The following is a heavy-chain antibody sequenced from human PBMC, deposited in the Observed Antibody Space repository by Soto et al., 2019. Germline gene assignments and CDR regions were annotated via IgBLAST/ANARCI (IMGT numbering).Heavy chain of an antibody. V-gene: IGHV1-18*01. D-gene: IGHD3-22*01. CDR3: ARLYYYDSSGYSPEVWFAP. CDR2: ISAYNGNT. CDR1: GYTFTSYG. J-gene: IGHJ5*02. Sequence: ASVKVSCKASGYTFTSYGISWVRQAPGQGLEWMGWISAYNGNTNYAQKLQGRVTMTTDTSTSTAYMELRSLRSDDTAVYYCARLYYYDSSGYSPEVWFAPSAQGTLVTVSS.